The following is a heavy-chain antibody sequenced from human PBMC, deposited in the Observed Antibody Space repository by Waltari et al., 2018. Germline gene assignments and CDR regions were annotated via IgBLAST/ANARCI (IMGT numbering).Heavy chain of an antibody. V-gene: IGHV1-69*13. Sequence: QVQLVQSGAEVKKPGSSVKVSCKASGGTFSSYAISWVRQAPGQGLEWMGRIIPIFGTANYAQKCQGRVTITADKSTSTAYMELSSLRSEDTAVYYCAREEQYDFWSGYFSWFDPWGQGTLVTVSS. CDR3: AREEQYDFWSGYFSWFDP. J-gene: IGHJ5*02. CDR2: IIPIFGTA. CDR1: GGTFSSYA. D-gene: IGHD3-3*01.